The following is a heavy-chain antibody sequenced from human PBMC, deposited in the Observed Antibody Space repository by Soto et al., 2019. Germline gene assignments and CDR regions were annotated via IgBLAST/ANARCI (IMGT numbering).Heavy chain of an antibody. Sequence: QVQLQESGPGLVKPSQTLSLTCIVSGDSISRGGYFWTWIRQHPGKGLEWIGYIYDSGGAVYNPSLKSRVTMSVDTSKNQFSLNLRSVTAADTAVFYCARGILRPNRYMDVWGKGTAVAVSS. D-gene: IGHD1-26*01. CDR2: IYDSGGA. CDR1: GDSISRGGYF. V-gene: IGHV4-31*03. J-gene: IGHJ6*03. CDR3: ARGILRPNRYMDV.